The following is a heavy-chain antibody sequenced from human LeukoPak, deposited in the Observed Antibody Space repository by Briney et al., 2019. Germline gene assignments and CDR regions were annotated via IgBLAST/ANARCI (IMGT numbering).Heavy chain of an antibody. V-gene: IGHV1-18*01. J-gene: IGHJ6*02. CDR2: ISAYNGNT. CDR1: GYTFTSYG. D-gene: IGHD7-27*01. CDR3: AGAGDQHYYGMDV. Sequence: GASVKVSCKASGYTFTSYGISWVRQAPGQGLEWMGWISAYNGNTNYAQKLQGRVTMTTDTSTSTAYMELRSLRPDDTAVYYCAGAGDQHYYGMDVWGQGTTVTVSS.